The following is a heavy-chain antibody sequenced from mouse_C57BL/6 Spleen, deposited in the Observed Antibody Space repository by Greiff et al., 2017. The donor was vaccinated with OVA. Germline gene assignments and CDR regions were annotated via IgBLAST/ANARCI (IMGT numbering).Heavy chain of an antibody. Sequence: QVQLQQSGPELVKPGASVKISCKASGYTFTDYYINWVKQRPGQGLEWIGNINPSNGGTNYNEKFKSKATLTVDKSSSTAYMQLSSLTSEDSAVYYCSRSDYYGSSRFAYWGQGTLVTVSA. V-gene: IGHV1-53*01. CDR2: INPSNGGT. J-gene: IGHJ3*01. D-gene: IGHD1-1*01. CDR3: SRSDYYGSSRFAY. CDR1: GYTFTDYY.